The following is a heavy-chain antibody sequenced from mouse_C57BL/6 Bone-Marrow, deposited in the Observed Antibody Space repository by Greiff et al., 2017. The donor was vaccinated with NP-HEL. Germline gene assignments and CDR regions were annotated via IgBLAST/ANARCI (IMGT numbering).Heavy chain of an antibody. V-gene: IGHV1-69*01. J-gene: IGHJ2*01. CDR2: IDPSDSYT. D-gene: IGHD3-2*02. CDR1: GYTFTSYW. Sequence: VQLQQPGAELVMPGASVKLSCKASGYTFTSYWMHWVKQRPGQGLEWIGEIDPSDSYTNYNQKFKGKSTLTVDKSSSTAYMQLSSLTSEDSAVYYCAREGDSSGPYFDYWGQGTTLTVSS. CDR3: AREGDSSGPYFDY.